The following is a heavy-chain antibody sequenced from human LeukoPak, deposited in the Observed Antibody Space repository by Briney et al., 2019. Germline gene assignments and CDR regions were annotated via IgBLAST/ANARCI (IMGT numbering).Heavy chain of an antibody. D-gene: IGHD1-1*01. J-gene: IGHJ5*02. Sequence: PSETLSLTCAVSGGSISSGNYSWSWIRQPPGKGLEWLGYIFQSGSTYYNPSLKIRVTISVDRSKNQFSLKLSSVTAADTAVYYCARVGSDWNDVRYNWFDPWGQGTLVTVSS. CDR2: IFQSGST. CDR1: GGSISSGNYS. CDR3: ARVGSDWNDVRYNWFDP. V-gene: IGHV4-30-2*01.